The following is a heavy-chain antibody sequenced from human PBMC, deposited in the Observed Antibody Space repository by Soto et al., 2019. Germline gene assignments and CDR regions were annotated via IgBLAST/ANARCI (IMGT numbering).Heavy chain of an antibody. CDR2: IYHNGRT. CDR1: GSSITNSHNY. D-gene: IGHD3-22*01. CDR3: ARYDLKYTSYYEKASGDWIDP. J-gene: IGHJ5*02. V-gene: IGHV4-39*01. Sequence: PSETLSLTCIVSGSSITNSHNYWGWIRQPPGKGLEWIGNIYHNGRTYFNPSLQSRLTMSVDTSYNQFSLGLTSVTAADTAVYYCARYDLKYTSYYEKASGDWIDPWGRGALVTVPQ.